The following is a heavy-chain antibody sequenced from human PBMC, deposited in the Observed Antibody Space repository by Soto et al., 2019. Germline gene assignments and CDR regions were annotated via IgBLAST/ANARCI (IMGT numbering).Heavy chain of an antibody. CDR1: GGSISSGGYY. V-gene: IGHV4-31*03. D-gene: IGHD4-17*01. J-gene: IGHJ5*02. Sequence: QVQLQESGPGLVKPSQTLSLTCTVSGGSISSGGYYWSWIRQHPGKGLEWIGYIYYSGSTYYNPSLKSRVTISVDTSKNQFSLKLSSVTAADTAVYSCARGRSDYGGNLGWFDPWGQGTLVTVSS. CDR2: IYYSGST. CDR3: ARGRSDYGGNLGWFDP.